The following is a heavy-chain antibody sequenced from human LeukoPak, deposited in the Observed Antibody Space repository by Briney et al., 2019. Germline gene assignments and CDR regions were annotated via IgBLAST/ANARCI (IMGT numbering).Heavy chain of an antibody. CDR1: GGSISSYY. J-gene: IGHJ4*02. D-gene: IGHD6-19*01. Sequence: SETLSLTCTVSGGSISSYYWSWIRQPPGKGLEWIGYIYYSGSTNYNPSLKSRVTISVDTSKNQFSLKLSSVTAADTAVYYCARHLYSSGWSNFDYWGQGTLVTVSS. CDR3: ARHLYSSGWSNFDY. V-gene: IGHV4-59*08. CDR2: IYYSGST.